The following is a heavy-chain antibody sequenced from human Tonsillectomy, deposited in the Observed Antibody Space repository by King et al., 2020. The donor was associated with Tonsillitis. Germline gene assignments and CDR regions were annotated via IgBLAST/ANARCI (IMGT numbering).Heavy chain of an antibody. CDR1: GGSIITYY. J-gene: IGHJ4*02. CDR2: IYYSEST. CDR3: ARVAGTYGGFGQLYFDY. D-gene: IGHD2-8*01. V-gene: IGHV4-59*01. Sequence: VQLQESGPGLVKPSETLSLTCTVSGGSIITYYWSWIRQTPGKGLEWIGYIYYSESTNYNPSLKSLVTISLDTSKNQFSLKLRSVTAADTAVYYCARVAGTYGGFGQLYFDYWGQGTLVTVSS.